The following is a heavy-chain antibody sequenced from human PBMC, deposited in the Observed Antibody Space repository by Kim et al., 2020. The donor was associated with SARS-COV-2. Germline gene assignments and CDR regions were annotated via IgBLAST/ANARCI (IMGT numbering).Heavy chain of an antibody. CDR2: IYPGDSYT. CDR1: GYSFTSYW. CDR3: ARGSGKIVVVITSFDY. Sequence: GESLKISCKGSGYSFTSYWIGWVRQMPGKGLEWMGIIYPGDSYTRYSPSFQGQVTISADKSISTAYLQWSSLKASDTAMYYCARGSGKIVVVITSFDYWGQGTLVTVSS. J-gene: IGHJ4*02. V-gene: IGHV5-51*01. D-gene: IGHD3-22*01.